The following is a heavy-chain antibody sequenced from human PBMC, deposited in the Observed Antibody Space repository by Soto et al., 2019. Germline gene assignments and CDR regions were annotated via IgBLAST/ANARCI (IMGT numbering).Heavy chain of an antibody. CDR1: GGTFSSYA. CDR3: ARSITGTVSYYYGMDV. D-gene: IGHD1-20*01. V-gene: IGHV1-69*13. Sequence: ASVKVSCKASGGTFSSYAISWVRQAPGQGLEWMGGIIPIFATADYAQKFQGRVTITADESTSTAYMELSSLRSEDTAVYYCARSITGTVSYYYGMDVWGQGTTVTVSS. J-gene: IGHJ6*02. CDR2: IIPIFATA.